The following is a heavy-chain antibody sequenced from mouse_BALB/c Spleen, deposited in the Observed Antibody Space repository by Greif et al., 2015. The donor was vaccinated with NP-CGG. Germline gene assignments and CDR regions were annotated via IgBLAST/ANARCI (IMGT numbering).Heavy chain of an antibody. CDR2: IDPANGNT. CDR1: GFNIKDTY. D-gene: IGHD1-3*01. Sequence: EVKLVESGAELVKPGASVKLSCTASGFNIKDTYMHWVKQRPEQGLEWIGRIDPANGNTKYDPKFQGKATITADTSSNTAYLQLSSLTSEDTAVYYCARDNYDAWFAYWGQGTLVTVSA. CDR3: ARDNYDAWFAY. J-gene: IGHJ3*01. V-gene: IGHV14-3*02.